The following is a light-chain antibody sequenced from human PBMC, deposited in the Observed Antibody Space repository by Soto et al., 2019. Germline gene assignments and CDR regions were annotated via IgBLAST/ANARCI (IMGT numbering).Light chain of an antibody. CDR2: GAS. J-gene: IGKJ5*01. Sequence: EIVLTQSPGTLSLSPGERATLSCRASQSFTSTHLAWYQQKPGQAPRLLIYGASTRATGIPARFSGSGSGTEFTLTISSLQSEDFAVYYCQQRSNWPPITFGQGTRWRL. V-gene: IGKV3-15*01. CDR3: QQRSNWPPIT. CDR1: QSFTSTH.